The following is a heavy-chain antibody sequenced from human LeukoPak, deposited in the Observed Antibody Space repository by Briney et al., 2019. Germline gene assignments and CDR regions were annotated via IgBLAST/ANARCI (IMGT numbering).Heavy chain of an antibody. V-gene: IGHV3-7*04. J-gene: IGHJ4*02. D-gene: IGHD5-24*01. Sequence: SGGSLRLSCAASGFTFGSHSMNWVRQAPGKGLEWVANIKQDGSKKSYVDSVKGRFTISRDNAKNSLYLQMNSLRAEDTAIYYCTRVGYIDEGIDYWGQGTLVTVSS. CDR2: IKQDGSKK. CDR1: GFTFGSHS. CDR3: TRVGYIDEGIDY.